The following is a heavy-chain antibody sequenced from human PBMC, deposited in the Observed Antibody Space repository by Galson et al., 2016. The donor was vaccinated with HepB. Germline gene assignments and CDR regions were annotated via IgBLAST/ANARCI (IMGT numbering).Heavy chain of an antibody. J-gene: IGHJ3*02. Sequence: SLRLSCAASGFTFSSYSVHWVRQAPGKGLEWVAVTYPGGGTKYADSVKDRFTLSTDNSKNTLYLQMDFLRAEDTAVYFCARDPTGSTMGDAFDIWGQGTMVTVSS. CDR2: TYPGGGT. CDR1: GFTFSSYS. CDR3: ARDPTGSTMGDAFDI. V-gene: IGHV3-66*01. D-gene: IGHD3-10*01.